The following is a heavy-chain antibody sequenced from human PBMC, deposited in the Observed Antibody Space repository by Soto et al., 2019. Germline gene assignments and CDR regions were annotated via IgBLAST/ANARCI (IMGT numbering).Heavy chain of an antibody. CDR3: ARASYYDILTGYYSQSFQGPRFDY. D-gene: IGHD3-9*01. V-gene: IGHV4-31*03. CDR2: IYYSGST. CDR1: GGSISSGGYY. Sequence: QVQLQESGPGLVKPSQTLSLTCTVSGGSISSGGYYWSWIRQHPGKGLEWIGYIYYSGSTYYNPSLKSRVTISVDTSKNQFSLKLSSVTAADTAVYYCARASYYDILTGYYSQSFQGPRFDYWGQGTLVTVSS. J-gene: IGHJ4*02.